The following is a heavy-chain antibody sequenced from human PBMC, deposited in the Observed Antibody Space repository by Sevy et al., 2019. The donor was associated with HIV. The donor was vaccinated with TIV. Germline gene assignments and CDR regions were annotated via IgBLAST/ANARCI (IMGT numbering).Heavy chain of an antibody. J-gene: IGHJ4*02. CDR1: GGSFSGYY. Sequence: SETRSLTCAVYGGSFSGYYWSWIRQPPGKGLEWIGEINHSGSTNYNPSLKSRVTISVDTSKNQFSLKLSSVTAADTAVYYCARVGNGPIDYWGQGTLVTVSS. CDR2: INHSGST. V-gene: IGHV4-34*01. D-gene: IGHD2-8*01. CDR3: ARVGNGPIDY.